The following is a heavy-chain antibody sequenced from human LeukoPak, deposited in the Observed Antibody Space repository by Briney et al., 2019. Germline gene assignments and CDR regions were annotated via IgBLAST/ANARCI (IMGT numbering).Heavy chain of an antibody. Sequence: GASVKVSCKASGYTFTGYYMHWVRQAPGQGLEWMGWINPNSGGTNYAQKFQGRVTMTRDTSISTAYMELSRLRSDHTAVYYCAREGCSGGSCYFWFDPWGQGTLVTVSS. V-gene: IGHV1-2*02. CDR3: AREGCSGGSCYFWFDP. J-gene: IGHJ5*02. CDR1: GYTFTGYY. CDR2: INPNSGGT. D-gene: IGHD2-15*01.